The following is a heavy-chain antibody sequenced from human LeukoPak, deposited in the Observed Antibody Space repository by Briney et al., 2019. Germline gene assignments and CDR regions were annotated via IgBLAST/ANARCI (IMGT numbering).Heavy chain of an antibody. V-gene: IGHV3-21*01. CDR3: ASRSLRTRTFDY. J-gene: IGHJ4*02. CDR1: GFTFSSYS. Sequence: GGSLRLSCAASGFTFSSYSMNWVRQAPGKGLEWVSSISSSSSYIYYADSVKGRFTISRDNAKNSLYLQMNSLRAEDTAVYYCASRSLRTRTFDYWGQGTLVTVSS. D-gene: IGHD3/OR15-3a*01. CDR2: ISSSSSYI.